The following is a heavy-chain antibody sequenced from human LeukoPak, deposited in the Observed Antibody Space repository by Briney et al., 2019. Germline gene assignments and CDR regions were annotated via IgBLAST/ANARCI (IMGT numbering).Heavy chain of an antibody. CDR3: AGEYCSGGSCRQGFDY. D-gene: IGHD2-15*01. CDR1: GYTFTDYY. Sequence: ASVKVSCKASGYTFTDYYMHWVRQAPGQGLEWMGWINPNSGDRNHAQNFQGRVTLTRDTSISSAYMELSSLRSDDSAVYYCAGEYCSGGSCRQGFDYWGQGTLVTVSS. CDR2: INPNSGDR. V-gene: IGHV1-2*02. J-gene: IGHJ4*02.